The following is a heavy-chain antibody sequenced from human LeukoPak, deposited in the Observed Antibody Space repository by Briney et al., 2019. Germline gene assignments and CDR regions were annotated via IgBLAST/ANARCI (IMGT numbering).Heavy chain of an antibody. CDR2: FDPEDGET. CDR3: ARDGGFDILTGGAFDI. D-gene: IGHD3-9*01. V-gene: IGHV1-24*01. CDR1: GYTLTELS. Sequence: ASVKVSCKVSGYTLTELSMHWVRQAPGKGLEWMGGFDPEDGETIYAQKFQGRVTITTDESTSTAYMELSSLRSEDTAVYYCARDGGFDILTGGAFDIWGQGTMVTVSS. J-gene: IGHJ3*02.